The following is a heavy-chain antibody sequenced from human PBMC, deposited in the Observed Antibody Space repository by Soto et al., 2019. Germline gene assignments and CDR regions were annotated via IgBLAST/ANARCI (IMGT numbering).Heavy chain of an antibody. CDR2: TYYRSKWYN. CDR3: ARDLSYHDFWSGYRNYYYYGMDV. J-gene: IGHJ6*02. CDR1: GDSVSSNSAA. V-gene: IGHV6-1*01. Sequence: SQTLSLTCXISGDSVSSNSAAWNWIRQSPSRGLEWLGRTYYRSKWYNDYAVSVKSRITINPDTSKNQFSLQLNSVTPEDTAVYYCARDLSYHDFWSGYRNYYYYGMDVWGQGTTVTVSS. D-gene: IGHD3-3*01.